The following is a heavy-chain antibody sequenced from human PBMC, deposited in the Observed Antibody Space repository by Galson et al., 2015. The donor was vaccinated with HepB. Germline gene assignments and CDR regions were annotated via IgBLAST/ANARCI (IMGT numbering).Heavy chain of an antibody. Sequence: TLSLTCTVSGGSISSSSYYWGWIRQPPGKGLEWIGSIYYSGSTYYNPSLKSRVTISVDTSKNQFSLKLSSVTAADTAVYYCARHTRMSSYSSRSDDPDYFDYWGQGTLVTVSS. CDR2: IYYSGST. CDR3: ARHTRMSSYSSRSDDPDYFDY. CDR1: GGSISSSSYY. D-gene: IGHD6-13*01. V-gene: IGHV4-39*01. J-gene: IGHJ4*02.